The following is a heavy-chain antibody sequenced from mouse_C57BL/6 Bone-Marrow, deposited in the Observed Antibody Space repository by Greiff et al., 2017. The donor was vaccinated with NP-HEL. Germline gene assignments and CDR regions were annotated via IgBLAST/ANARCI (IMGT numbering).Heavy chain of an antibody. CDR2: IDPANGNT. J-gene: IGHJ4*01. CDR3: ARGGLYYAMDY. D-gene: IGHD3-3*01. Sequence: VQLKESVAELVRPGASVKLSCTASGFNIKNTSMHWVRQRPEQGLEWIGRIDPANGNTKYAPKFQGKATITADTSSNTAYLQLSSLTSEDTAIYYCARGGLYYAMDYWGQGTSVTVSS. V-gene: IGHV14-3*01. CDR1: GFNIKNTS.